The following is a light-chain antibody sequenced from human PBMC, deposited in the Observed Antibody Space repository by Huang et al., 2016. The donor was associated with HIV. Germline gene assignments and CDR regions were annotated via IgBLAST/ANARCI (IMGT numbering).Light chain of an antibody. CDR1: QSVSTN. V-gene: IGKV3-15*01. CDR3: QQYNNWPPLT. J-gene: IGKJ4*01. Sequence: EIVMTQSPATLSVSPCERATLSCRASQSVSTNLAWYQQKAGQAPRLLMYGTSTRATGVPARFSGSGSGTEFTLTINSLQSEDFAVYYCQQYNNWPPLTFGGGTRVEIK. CDR2: GTS.